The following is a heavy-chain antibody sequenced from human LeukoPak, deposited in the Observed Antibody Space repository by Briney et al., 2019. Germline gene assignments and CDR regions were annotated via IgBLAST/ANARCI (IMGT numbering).Heavy chain of an antibody. V-gene: IGHV1-2*02. CDR1: GYTFTGYY. Sequence: GASVKVSCKASGYTFTGYYMHWVRQAPGQGLEWMGWINPNSGGTNYAQKFRGRVTMTRDTSISTAYMELSRLRSDDTAVYYCARVDDSSGYEGAFDIWGQGTMVTVSS. CDR2: INPNSGGT. D-gene: IGHD3-22*01. CDR3: ARVDDSSGYEGAFDI. J-gene: IGHJ3*02.